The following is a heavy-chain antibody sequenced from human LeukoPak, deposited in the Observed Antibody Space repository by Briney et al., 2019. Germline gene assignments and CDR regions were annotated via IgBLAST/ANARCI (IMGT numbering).Heavy chain of an antibody. D-gene: IGHD3-10*01. CDR1: GFSFSTSA. CDR2: IAYDGSKK. Sequence: GGSLRLSCAASGFSFSTSAMHWVRQAPGKGLEWVALIAYDGSKKFSAGSVKGRFSIFRDSSKNTVYLQMNSLSTEDTAVYYCAREFGKSVYGMDVWGQGTTVTVSS. J-gene: IGHJ6*02. V-gene: IGHV3-30*03. CDR3: AREFGKSVYGMDV.